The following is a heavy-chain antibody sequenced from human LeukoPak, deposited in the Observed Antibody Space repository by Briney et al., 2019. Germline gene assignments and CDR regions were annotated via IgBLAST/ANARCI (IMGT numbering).Heavy chain of an antibody. J-gene: IGHJ4*02. Sequence: GASVKVSCKASGYTFTSYGISWVRQAPGQGLEWMGIINPSGGSTSYAQKFQGRVTMTRDTSTSTVYMELSSLRSEDTAVYYCATIYDSSGYPSDYWGQGTLVTVSS. CDR2: INPSGGST. CDR3: ATIYDSSGYPSDY. CDR1: GYTFTSYG. V-gene: IGHV1-46*01. D-gene: IGHD3-22*01.